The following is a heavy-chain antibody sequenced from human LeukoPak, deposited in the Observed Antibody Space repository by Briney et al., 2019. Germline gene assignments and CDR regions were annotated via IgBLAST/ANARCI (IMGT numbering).Heavy chain of an antibody. Sequence: GGSVRLSCAASGFTFSTYAMTWVRRAPGKGLEWVSAISGSGDSTHYADSVKGRFTISRDNSKNTLYLQMNSLKTEDTGVYFCAHRDTTLVRVDYWGQGALVTVSS. D-gene: IGHD5-18*01. J-gene: IGHJ4*02. CDR2: ISGSGDST. CDR3: AHRDTTLVRVDY. V-gene: IGHV3-23*01. CDR1: GFTFSTYA.